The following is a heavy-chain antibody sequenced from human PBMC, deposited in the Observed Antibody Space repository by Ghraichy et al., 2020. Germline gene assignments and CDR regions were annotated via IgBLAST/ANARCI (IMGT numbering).Heavy chain of an antibody. CDR2: LYYNGRT. V-gene: IGHV4-39*01. CDR1: GGSSSSSNYN. D-gene: IGHD6-13*01. CDR3: ARLERYSSSWYGYFDS. J-gene: IGHJ4*02. Sequence: SQTLSLTCTVSGGSSSSSNYNWGWIRQPPGKGLEWIGILYYNGRTYYNPSLRSRVTISADTSKNQLSLKLTSVTAADTAVFYCARLERYSSSWYGYFDSWGQGTRVTVSS.